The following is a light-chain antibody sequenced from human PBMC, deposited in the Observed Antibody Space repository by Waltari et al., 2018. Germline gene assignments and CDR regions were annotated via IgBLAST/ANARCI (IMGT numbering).Light chain of an antibody. Sequence: EVLLPHSPGPSSSSPGKRATLSCRASQSVSRALAWYQQKPGQAPRLLIYAASNRATGIPDRFSGSGSGTDFSLTISSLEPEDFAVYYCQHYLRLPATFGQGTKVEIK. CDR1: QSVSRA. CDR3: QHYLRLPAT. CDR2: AAS. J-gene: IGKJ1*01. V-gene: IGKV3-20*01.